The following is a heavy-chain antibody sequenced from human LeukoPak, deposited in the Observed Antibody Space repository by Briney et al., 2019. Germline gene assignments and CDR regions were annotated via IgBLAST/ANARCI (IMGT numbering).Heavy chain of an antibody. Sequence: GVSLRLSCAASGFTVSAYAMAWVRQAPGKGLEWVSTIYDDNTYYADSVKGRFAISTDNSKNTLYLQMNSLRVEDKAVYFCAARKVRRVWFYLDYWGQGTLVTVSS. J-gene: IGHJ4*02. CDR1: GFTVSAYA. D-gene: IGHD6-19*01. CDR3: AARKVRRVWFYLDY. CDR2: IYDDNT. V-gene: IGHV3-23*01.